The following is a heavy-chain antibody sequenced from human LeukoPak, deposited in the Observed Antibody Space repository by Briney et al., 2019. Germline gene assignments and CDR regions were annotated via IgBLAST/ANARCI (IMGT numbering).Heavy chain of an antibody. CDR2: INPNSGAT. D-gene: IGHD3-16*01. J-gene: IGHJ4*02. CDR3: ARVLGLHYVPRWDF. V-gene: IGHV1-2*02. Sequence: ASVKVSCKASGYTFTGYYIHWVRQAPGQGLEWMGWINPNSGATSFAQKFQGRVTMTRDTSISTAYMELSRLRSDDTAVYYCARVLGLHYVPRWDFWGQGTLVTVSS. CDR1: GYTFTGYY.